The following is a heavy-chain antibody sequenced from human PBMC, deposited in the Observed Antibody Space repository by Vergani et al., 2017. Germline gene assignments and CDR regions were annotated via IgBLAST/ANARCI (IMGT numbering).Heavy chain of an antibody. Sequence: VQLVESGGGVVQPGRSLRLSCAASGFTVSSNYMSWVRQAPGKGLEWVSVIYSGGSTYYADSVKGRFTISRDNSKNTLYLQMNSLRAEDTAVYYCARDHYYGSGKTGFDPWGQGTLVTVSS. CDR1: GFTVSSNY. J-gene: IGHJ5*02. CDR3: ARDHYYGSGKTGFDP. D-gene: IGHD3-10*01. CDR2: IYSGGST. V-gene: IGHV3-53*01.